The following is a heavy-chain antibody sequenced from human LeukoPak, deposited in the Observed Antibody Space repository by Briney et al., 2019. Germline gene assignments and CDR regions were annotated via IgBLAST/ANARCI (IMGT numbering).Heavy chain of an antibody. D-gene: IGHD1-26*01. Sequence: GGSLRLSCAASGFTFDDYPMHWVRQAPGKGLEWVSLIGGHGRSTYYADSVKGRFTISRDNSKNSLYLQMNSLTTEDTAFYYCTLNTTAPSAFDIWGRGTMVTVSS. CDR3: TLNTTAPSAFDI. CDR1: GFTFDDYP. J-gene: IGHJ3*02. CDR2: IGGHGRST. V-gene: IGHV3-43*02.